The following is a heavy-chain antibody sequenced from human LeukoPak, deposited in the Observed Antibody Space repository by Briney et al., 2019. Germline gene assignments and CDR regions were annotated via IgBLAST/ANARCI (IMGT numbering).Heavy chain of an antibody. CDR3: ARGLYYYDSSGYSDDAFDI. CDR1: GGSFSGYY. J-gene: IGHJ3*02. Sequence: PSETLSLTCAVYGGSFSGYYWSWIRQPPGKGVEWIGEINHSGSTNYNPSLKSRVTISVDTSKNQFSLKLSSVTAADTAVYYCARGLYYYDSSGYSDDAFDIWGQGTMSPSLQ. V-gene: IGHV4-34*01. D-gene: IGHD3-22*01. CDR2: INHSGST.